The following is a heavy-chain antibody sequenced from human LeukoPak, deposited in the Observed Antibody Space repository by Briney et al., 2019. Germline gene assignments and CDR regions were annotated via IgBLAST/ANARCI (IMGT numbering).Heavy chain of an antibody. V-gene: IGHV4-34*01. D-gene: IGHD3-3*01. CDR3: ARDMNRFWSGYYIGDFDY. Sequence: SETLSLTCAVYGGSFSGYYWSWIRQSPGKGLEWIGEINHSGSTNYNPSLKSRVTISVDTSKNQFSLKLSSVTAADTAVYYCARDMNRFWSGYYIGDFDYWGQGTLVTVSS. CDR1: GGSFSGYY. CDR2: INHSGST. J-gene: IGHJ4*02.